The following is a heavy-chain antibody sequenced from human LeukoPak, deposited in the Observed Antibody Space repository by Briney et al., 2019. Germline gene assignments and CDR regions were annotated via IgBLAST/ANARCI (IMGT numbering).Heavy chain of an antibody. V-gene: IGHV3-30-3*01. J-gene: IGHJ3*02. D-gene: IGHD3-22*01. CDR2: ISYDGSNK. Sequence: GRSLRLSCAASGFTFSSYAMHWVRQAPGKGLEWVAVISYDGSNKYYADSVKGRFTISRVNSKNTLYLQMNSLRAEDTAVYYCARDSPYYYDSSAIRGAFDIWGQGTMVTVSS. CDR3: ARDSPYYYDSSAIRGAFDI. CDR1: GFTFSSYA.